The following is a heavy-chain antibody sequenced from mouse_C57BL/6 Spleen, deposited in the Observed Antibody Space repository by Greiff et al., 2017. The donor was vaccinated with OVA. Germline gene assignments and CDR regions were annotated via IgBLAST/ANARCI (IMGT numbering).Heavy chain of an antibody. Sequence: VQLQQSGAELVMPGASVKLSCKASGYTFTSYWMHWVKQRPGQGLEWIGEIDPSDSYTIYNQKFKGKSTLTVDKSSSTAYMQLSSLTSEDSAVYYCARTYYSNPYYFDYWGQGTTLTVSS. V-gene: IGHV1-69*01. CDR3: ARTYYSNPYYFDY. CDR1: GYTFTSYW. D-gene: IGHD2-5*01. J-gene: IGHJ2*01. CDR2: IDPSDSYT.